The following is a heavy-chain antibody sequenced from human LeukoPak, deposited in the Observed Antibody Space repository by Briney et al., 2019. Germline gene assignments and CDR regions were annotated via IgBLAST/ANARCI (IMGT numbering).Heavy chain of an antibody. V-gene: IGHV1-8*01. CDR3: ARGDSDYVWGSYLVFDY. CDR2: MNPNSGNT. Sequence: GASVKLSLKASGYTFTSYDINWVRKATGQGLEWMGWMNPNSGNTGYAQKFQVRVTMTRNISMSTAYMELSSLRSEDTAVYYCARGDSDYVWGSYLVFDYWGQGTLVTVSS. J-gene: IGHJ4*02. D-gene: IGHD3-16*02. CDR1: GYTFTSYD.